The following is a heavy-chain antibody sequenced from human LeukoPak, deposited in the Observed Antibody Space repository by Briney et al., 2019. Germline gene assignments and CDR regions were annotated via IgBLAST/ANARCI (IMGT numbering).Heavy chain of an antibody. V-gene: IGHV1-69*13. CDR1: GYTFTGYY. CDR2: IIPIFGTA. J-gene: IGHJ4*02. Sequence: ASVKVSCKASGYTFTGYYMHWVRQAPGQGLEWMGGIIPIFGTANYAQKFQGRVTITADESTSTAYMELSSLRSEDTAVYYCASGTAVDTAYGFDYWGQGTLVTVSS. D-gene: IGHD5-18*01. CDR3: ASGTAVDTAYGFDY.